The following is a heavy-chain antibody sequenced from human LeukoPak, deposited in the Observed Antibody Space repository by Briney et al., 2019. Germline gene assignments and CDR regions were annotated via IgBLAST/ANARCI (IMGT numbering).Heavy chain of an antibody. D-gene: IGHD3-22*01. CDR3: TGSSGYWYAFDI. Sequence: SETLSLTCTVSGGSISSGDYYWSWIRQPPGKGLEWIGYIYYSGSTYYNPSLKSRVTMSVDTSKNQFSLKLSSVTAADTAVYYCTGSSGYWYAFDIWGQGTMVTVSS. CDR2: IYYSGST. J-gene: IGHJ3*02. V-gene: IGHV4-30-4*03. CDR1: GGSISSGDYY.